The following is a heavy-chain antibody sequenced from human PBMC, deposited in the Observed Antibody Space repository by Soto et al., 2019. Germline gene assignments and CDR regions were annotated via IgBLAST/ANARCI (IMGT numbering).Heavy chain of an antibody. V-gene: IGHV4-59*01. J-gene: IGHJ4*02. Sequence: QVQLQESGPGLVKPSETLSLTCAVSGDSISSYYCMWIRQPPGKGLESIGYLYYGRTANYNPSLKSRVTLSVDTSTNQCSLTLSSMAAADTAVYYCALRSMAVVPEYWGQGTLVTVSS. CDR3: ALRSMAVVPEY. CDR1: GDSISSYY. D-gene: IGHD3-22*01. CDR2: LYYGRTA.